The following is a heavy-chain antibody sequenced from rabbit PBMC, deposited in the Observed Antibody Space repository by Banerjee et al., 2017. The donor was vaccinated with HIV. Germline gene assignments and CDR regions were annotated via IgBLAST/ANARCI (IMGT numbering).Heavy chain of an antibody. J-gene: IGHJ2*01. CDR1: GFSFSSNW. CDR2: IDTNDGDT. V-gene: IGHV1S45*01. CDR3: ARNYVNAFDP. Sequence: QEQLVESGGGLVQPGGSLKLSCTVSGFSFSSNWICWVRQAPGKGLEWIACIDTNDGDTDYANWPKGRFTISKTSSTTVTLQMTSLTAADTATYFCARNYVNAFDPRGPGTLVTVS. D-gene: IGHD1-1*01.